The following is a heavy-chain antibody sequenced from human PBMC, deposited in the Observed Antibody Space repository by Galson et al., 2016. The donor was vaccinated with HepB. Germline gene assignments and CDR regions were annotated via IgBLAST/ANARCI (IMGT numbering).Heavy chain of an antibody. CDR3: ARLPGTETAMVSQYYGMDV. D-gene: IGHD5-18*01. J-gene: IGHJ6*02. V-gene: IGHV3-21*01. CDR2: ISSSSIYI. CDR1: GFTFSSYS. Sequence: SLRLSCAASGFTFSSYSMNWVRQAPGKGLEWVSSISSSSIYIYYVDSVKGRFAISRDNAKNSVYLQMNSLRAEDTAVYYCARLPGTETAMVSQYYGMDVWGQGTTVTVSS.